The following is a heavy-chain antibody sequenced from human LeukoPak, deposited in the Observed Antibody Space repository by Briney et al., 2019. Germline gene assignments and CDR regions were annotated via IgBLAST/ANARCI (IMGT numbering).Heavy chain of an antibody. J-gene: IGHJ4*02. D-gene: IGHD2-15*01. CDR3: SICSGGSCYPTF. Sequence: SQTLSLTCTVSGGSISSGGYYWSWLRRHPGKGLEWIGYFYYSGSTYYNPSLKSRVTISVDTSKTQFSLKLSSVTAADTAVYYCSICSGGSCYPTFWGQGTLVTVSS. V-gene: IGHV4-31*03. CDR1: GGSISSGGYY. CDR2: FYYSGST.